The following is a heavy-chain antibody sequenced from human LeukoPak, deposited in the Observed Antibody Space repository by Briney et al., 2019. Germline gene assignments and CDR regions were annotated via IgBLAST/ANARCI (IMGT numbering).Heavy chain of an antibody. D-gene: IGHD4-17*01. CDR2: INPNSGGT. J-gene: IGHJ5*02. V-gene: IGHV1-2*04. CDR3: ARGAVTSSYNWFDP. Sequence: GASVKVSCKASGYTFTSYDINWVRQATGQGLEWMGWINPNSGGTNYAQKFQGWVTMTRDTSISTAYMELRSLRSEDTAVYYCARGAVTSSYNWFDPWGQGTLVTVSS. CDR1: GYTFTSYD.